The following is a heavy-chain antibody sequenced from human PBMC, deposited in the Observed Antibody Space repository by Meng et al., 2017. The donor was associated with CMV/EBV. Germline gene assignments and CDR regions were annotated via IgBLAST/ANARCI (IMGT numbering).Heavy chain of an antibody. D-gene: IGHD1-26*01. J-gene: IGHJ4*02. CDR3: ARSMGWELPGSGYFDY. CDR1: GFTFDDYG. CDR2: INWNGGST. Sequence: GESLKISCAASGFTFDDYGMSWVRQAPGKGLEWVSGINWNGGSTGYADSVKGRFTISRDNAKNSLYLQMNSLRAEDTALYYCARSMGWELPGSGYFDYWGQGTLVTVSS. V-gene: IGHV3-20*04.